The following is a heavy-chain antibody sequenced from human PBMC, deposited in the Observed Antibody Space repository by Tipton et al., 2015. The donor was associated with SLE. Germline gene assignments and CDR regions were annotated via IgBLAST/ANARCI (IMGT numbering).Heavy chain of an antibody. CDR1: GGSISSYY. J-gene: IGHJ6*03. CDR2: IYYSGST. CDR3: AGVGWELKDYYYMDV. D-gene: IGHD1-26*01. V-gene: IGHV4-59*01. Sequence: TLSLTCTVSGGSISSYYWSWIRQPPGKGLEWIGFIYYSGSTNYNPSLKSRVTISVDTSKNQFSLKLSSVTAADTAVYYCAGVGWELKDYYYMDVWGKGTTVTVS.